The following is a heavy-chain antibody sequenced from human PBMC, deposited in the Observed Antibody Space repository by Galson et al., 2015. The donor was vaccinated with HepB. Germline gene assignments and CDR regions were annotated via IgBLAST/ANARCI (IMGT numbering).Heavy chain of an antibody. CDR2: ISYDGNNK. V-gene: IGHV3-30-3*01. Sequence: AMHWVRQAPGKGLEWVALISYDGNNKYYADSVKGRFTISRDTSKNTLYLQIKSLRAEDTAVYYCAREGPHQLAVPYYYYGMDVWGQGTTVTVSS. CDR1: A. CDR3: AREGPHQLAVPYYYYGMDV. D-gene: IGHD2-2*01. J-gene: IGHJ6*02.